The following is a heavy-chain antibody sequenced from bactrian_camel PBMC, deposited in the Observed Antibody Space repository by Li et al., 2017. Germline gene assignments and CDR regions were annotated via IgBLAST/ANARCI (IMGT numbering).Heavy chain of an antibody. Sequence: VQLVESGGGSVQAGGSMTLSCVGSTYTCMGWFRQAPGKEREGVAQIYGPGGITEYDDSVKGRFTASQDNAKNTLYLQMNSLKPEDSAMYYCAADLARYCGAFSGFFARASWGQGTQVTVS. CDR2: IYGPGGIT. D-gene: IGHD2*01. CDR1: TYTC. J-gene: IGHJ4*01. V-gene: IGHV3S31*01. CDR3: AADLARYCGAFSGFFARAS.